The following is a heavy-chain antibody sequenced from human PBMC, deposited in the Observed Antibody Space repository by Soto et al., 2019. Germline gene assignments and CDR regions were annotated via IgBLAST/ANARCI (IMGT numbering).Heavy chain of an antibody. CDR2: NSSSSSYI. CDR1: GFTFSDYY. V-gene: IGHV3-11*06. Sequence: GGSLRVSCAASGFTFSDYYMSWIRQAPGKGLEWVSYNSSSSSYINYADSVKGRFNISRDNAKNSLYLQMNSLRAEDTAVYYCARVPDRDNNWFDLWGQGTLVTVSS. D-gene: IGHD2-21*02. CDR3: ARVPDRDNNWFDL. J-gene: IGHJ5*02.